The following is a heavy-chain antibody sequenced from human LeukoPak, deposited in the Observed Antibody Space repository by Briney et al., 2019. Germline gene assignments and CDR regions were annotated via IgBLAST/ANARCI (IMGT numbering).Heavy chain of an antibody. Sequence: ASVKVSCKASGYTFINYGISWVRQAPGQGLEWMGWISVYNGNTNSAQKLQGRVTMTTDTSTSTAYMELRSLRSDDTAVYYRARVTVDTAMGNDYWGQGTLVTVSS. V-gene: IGHV1-18*01. CDR1: GYTFINYG. D-gene: IGHD5-18*01. J-gene: IGHJ4*02. CDR2: ISVYNGNT. CDR3: ARVTVDTAMGNDY.